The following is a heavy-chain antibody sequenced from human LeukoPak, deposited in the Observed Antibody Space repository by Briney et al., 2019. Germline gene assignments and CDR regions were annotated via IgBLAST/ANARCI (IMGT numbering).Heavy chain of an antibody. CDR3: AKRIYCSSTSCYSRAFDI. J-gene: IGHJ3*02. V-gene: IGHV3-30*18. CDR2: ISYDGSNK. CDR1: GFTLSSYG. D-gene: IGHD2-2*01. Sequence: GGSLRLSCAASGFTLSSYGMHWVRQAPGKGLEWVAVISYDGSNKYYADSVKGRFTISRDNSKNTLYLQMNSLRAEDTAVYYCAKRIYCSSTSCYSRAFDIWGQGTMVTVSS.